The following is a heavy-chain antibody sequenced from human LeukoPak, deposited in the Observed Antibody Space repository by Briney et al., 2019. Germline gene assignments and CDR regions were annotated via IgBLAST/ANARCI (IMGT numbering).Heavy chain of an antibody. J-gene: IGHJ4*02. CDR1: GFTFSSYA. CDR3: AKDSWFGELSDY. CDR2: ISGSGGST. Sequence: TGGSLRLSCAASGFTFSSYAMSWVRQAPGKGLEWVSAISGSGGSTYYADSVKGRFTISRDNSKNTLYLQMNSLRAEDTAVYYCAKDSWFGELSDYWGQGTLVTVSS. V-gene: IGHV3-23*01. D-gene: IGHD3-10*01.